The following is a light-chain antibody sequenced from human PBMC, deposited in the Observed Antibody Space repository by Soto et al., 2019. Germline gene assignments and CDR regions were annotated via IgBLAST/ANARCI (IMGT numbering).Light chain of an antibody. Sequence: QSALTQPASVSGSPGQSITISCSGTSSDIGSYNHVAWYQQCPGKSPKLMIYAVSDRPPVVSDRFSRSKSGITASLTISGLQTEDEADYYCISYTDRQTYLFGTGTKVTV. CDR1: SSDIGSYNH. J-gene: IGLJ1*01. V-gene: IGLV2-14*03. CDR2: AVS. CDR3: ISYTDRQTYL.